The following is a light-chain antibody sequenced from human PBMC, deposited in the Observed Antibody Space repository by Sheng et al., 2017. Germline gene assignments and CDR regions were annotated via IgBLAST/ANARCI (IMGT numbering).Light chain of an antibody. CDR2: DAS. V-gene: IGKV3-11*01. CDR1: QSVSSS. Sequence: EIVLTQSPATLSLSPGERATLSCRASQSVSSSLAWYQQKPGQAPRLLIYDASNRATGIPARFSGSGSGTDFTLTISSLEPEDFAVYYCQQYQTFGQGTKLEI. J-gene: IGKJ2*01. CDR3: QQYQT.